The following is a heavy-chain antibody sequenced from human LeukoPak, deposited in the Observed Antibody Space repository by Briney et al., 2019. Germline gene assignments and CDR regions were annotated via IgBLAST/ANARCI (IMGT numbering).Heavy chain of an antibody. CDR3: ARDGHGGYYFDY. D-gene: IGHD2-15*01. Sequence: GGSLRLPCAASGFTFSSYSINWVRQAPGKGLEWVSSISSSGTYVHYADSVKGRFTISRDNAKNSLYLRMISLRAEDTAVYYCARDGHGGYYFDYWGQGTLVTVSS. CDR1: GFTFSSYS. CDR2: ISSSGTYV. V-gene: IGHV3-21*01. J-gene: IGHJ4*02.